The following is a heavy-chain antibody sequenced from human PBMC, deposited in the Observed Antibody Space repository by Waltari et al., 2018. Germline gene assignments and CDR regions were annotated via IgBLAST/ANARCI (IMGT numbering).Heavy chain of an antibody. CDR1: GYSISSGYY. V-gene: IGHV4-38-2*02. CDR3: ARVVAPYDSSGYYGYYYYYYMDV. J-gene: IGHJ6*03. D-gene: IGHD3-22*01. CDR2: IYHSGSP. Sequence: QVQLQESGPGLVKPSETLSLTCTVSGYSISSGYYWGWIRQPPGKGLEWIGSIYHSGSPYYNPSLKGRVTISVDTSKNQFSLKLSSVTAADTAVYYCARVVAPYDSSGYYGYYYYYYMDVWGKGTTVTVSS.